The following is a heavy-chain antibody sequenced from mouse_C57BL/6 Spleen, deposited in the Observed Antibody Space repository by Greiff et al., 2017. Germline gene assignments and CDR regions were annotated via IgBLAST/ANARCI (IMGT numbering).Heavy chain of an antibody. CDR3: TPYYYGSSYYFDY. D-gene: IGHD1-1*01. V-gene: IGHV1-15*01. CDR1: GYTFTDYE. J-gene: IGHJ2*01. Sequence: VKLMESGAELVRPGASVTLSCKASGYTFTDYEMHWVKQTPVHGLEWIGAIDPETGGTAYNQKFKGKAILTADKSSSTAYMELRSLTSEDSAVYYCTPYYYGSSYYFDYWGQGTTLTVSS. CDR2: IDPETGGT.